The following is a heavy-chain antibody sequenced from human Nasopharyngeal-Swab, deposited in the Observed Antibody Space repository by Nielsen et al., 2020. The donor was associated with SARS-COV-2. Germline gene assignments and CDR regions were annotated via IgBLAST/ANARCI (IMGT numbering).Heavy chain of an antibody. J-gene: IGHJ3*02. CDR1: GFTFDDYA. V-gene: IGHV3-9*01. CDR2: ISWNSGSI. D-gene: IGHD2-8*01. Sequence: SLKISCAASGFTFDDYAMHWVRQAPGKGLEWVSGISWNSGSIGYADSVKGRFTIPRDNAKNTLYLQMNSLRAEDTAVYYCASMAFDIWGQGTMVTVSS. CDR3: ASMAFDI.